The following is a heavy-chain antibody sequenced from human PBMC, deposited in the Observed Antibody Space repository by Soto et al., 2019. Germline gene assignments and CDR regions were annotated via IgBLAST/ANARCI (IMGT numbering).Heavy chain of an antibody. J-gene: IGHJ5*02. V-gene: IGHV1-69*13. CDR2: IIPIFGTA. Sequence: SVKVSCKASGGTFSSYAISWVRQAPVQGLEWMGGIIPIFGTANYAQKFQGRVTITADESTSTAYMELSSLRSEDTAVYYCARIRRRGQGGPYNWFDPWGQGTLVTVSS. CDR3: ARIRRRGQGGPYNWFDP. D-gene: IGHD2-15*01. CDR1: GGTFSSYA.